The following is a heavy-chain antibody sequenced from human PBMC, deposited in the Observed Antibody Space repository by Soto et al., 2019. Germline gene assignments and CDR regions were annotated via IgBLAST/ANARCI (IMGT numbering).Heavy chain of an antibody. V-gene: IGHV4-31*03. CDR2: IYYSGST. CDR1: GGSISSGGYY. Sequence: SETLSLTCTVSGGSISSGGYYWSWIRQYPGKGLEWIGYIYYSGSTYYNPSLKSRVTISVDTSKNQFSLKLSSVTAADTAVYYCARDLNYYGSGSSRRGFDPWGQGTLVTVSS. J-gene: IGHJ5*02. D-gene: IGHD3-10*01. CDR3: ARDLNYYGSGSSRRGFDP.